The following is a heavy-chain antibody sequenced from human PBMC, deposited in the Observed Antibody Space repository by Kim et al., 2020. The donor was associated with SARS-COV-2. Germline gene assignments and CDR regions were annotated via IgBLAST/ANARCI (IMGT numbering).Heavy chain of an antibody. J-gene: IGHJ4*02. V-gene: IGHV4-39*01. D-gene: IGHD2-15*01. CDR2: IYYSGST. CDR1: GGSISTSSYY. Sequence: SETLSLTCTVSGGSISTSSYYWGWIRQPPGKGLEWIGSIYYSGSTYYNPSLKSRVTISVDTSKNQFSLKLSSVTAADTAVYYCARHEVVAHCDYWGQGTLVTVSS. CDR3: ARHEVVAHCDY.